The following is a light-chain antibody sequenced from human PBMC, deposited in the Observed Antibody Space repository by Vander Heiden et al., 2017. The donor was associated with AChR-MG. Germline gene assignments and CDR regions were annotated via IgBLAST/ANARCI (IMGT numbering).Light chain of an antibody. CDR3: QVWDSSSDHPVV. Sequence: SYVLTQPPSVSVAPGKTARITCGGNNIGSESVHWYQQKPGQAPVLVVYDDSDRPSGIPERFSGSNSGTTATLTISGVEAGDEADYYCQVWDSSSDHPVVFGGGTKLTVL. CDR2: DDS. CDR1: NIGSES. V-gene: IGLV3-21*03. J-gene: IGLJ2*01.